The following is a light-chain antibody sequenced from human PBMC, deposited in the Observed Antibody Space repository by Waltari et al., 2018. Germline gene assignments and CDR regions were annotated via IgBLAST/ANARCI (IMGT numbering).Light chain of an antibody. J-gene: IGKJ5*01. Sequence: DIQIAQSPSSLSASVGDRVTITCRARESIGYYLNWYQQRPGQTPDLLIYSASSLQDGVPSRFTGSGSGTVVTLTISSLQPEDSATYYCQQAYNTPSITFGQGTRLEIK. V-gene: IGKV1-39*01. CDR3: QQAYNTPSIT. CDR1: ESIGYY. CDR2: SAS.